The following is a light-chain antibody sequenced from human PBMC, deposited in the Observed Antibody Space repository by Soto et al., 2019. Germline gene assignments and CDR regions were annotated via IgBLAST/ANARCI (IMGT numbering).Light chain of an antibody. V-gene: IGKV3-20*01. CDR1: QSVRSNY. J-gene: IGKJ2*01. CDR2: GVF. Sequence: EPVLTHSPGTVSLSPGERATLSCTTSQSVRSNYLAWYQQKPGQAPRLLIYGVFNRATGIPDRFSGSGSGTDFTLTISGLEPEDSAVYYCQHYDGSPRTFGQGTKVDIK. CDR3: QHYDGSPRT.